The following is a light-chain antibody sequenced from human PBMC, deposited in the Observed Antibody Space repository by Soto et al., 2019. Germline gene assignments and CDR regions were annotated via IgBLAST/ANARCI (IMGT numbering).Light chain of an antibody. J-gene: IGKJ4*01. CDR2: AAS. CDR3: QHLHSYPVT. V-gene: IGKV1-9*01. CDR1: QGINNY. Sequence: DIQLTQSPSFLSASVGDRVTITCRASQGINNYLAWYQQKPGKAPELLIYAASTLQSGVPSKFSGSGSWTEFTLTISSLQPEDFATYYCQHLHSYPVTFGGGTKVEIK.